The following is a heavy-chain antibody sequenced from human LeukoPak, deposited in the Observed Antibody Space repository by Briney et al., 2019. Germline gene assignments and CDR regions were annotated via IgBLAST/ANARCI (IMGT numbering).Heavy chain of an antibody. D-gene: IGHD3-3*01. V-gene: IGHV3-11*04. Sequence: GGSLRLSCAASGFTFSDYYMSWIRQAPGKGLEWVSYISSSSSTIYYADSVKGRFTISRDNAKNSLYLQMNSLRAEDTAVYYCARESLDPYYYYYYMDVWGKGTTVTVSS. J-gene: IGHJ6*03. CDR3: ARESLDPYYYYYYMDV. CDR2: ISSSSSTI. CDR1: GFTFSDYY.